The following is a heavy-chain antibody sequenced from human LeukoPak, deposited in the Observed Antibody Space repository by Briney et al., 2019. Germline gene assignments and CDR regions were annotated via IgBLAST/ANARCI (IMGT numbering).Heavy chain of an antibody. CDR2: INHSGST. V-gene: IGHV4-34*01. CDR3: ARVRGYYPYYFDY. D-gene: IGHD3-3*01. Sequence: SETLSLTCAVYGGSFSGYYWSWIRQPPGKGLERIGEINHSGSTNYNPSLKSRVTISVDTSKNQFSLKLSSVTAADTAVYYCARVRGYYPYYFDYWGQGTLVTVSS. J-gene: IGHJ4*02. CDR1: GGSFSGYY.